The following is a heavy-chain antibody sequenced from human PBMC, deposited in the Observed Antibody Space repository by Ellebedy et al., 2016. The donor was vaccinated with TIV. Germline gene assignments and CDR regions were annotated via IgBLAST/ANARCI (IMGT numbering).Heavy chain of an antibody. CDR2: INGDGSST. Sequence: GESLKISXAASGFTFSTYWMHWVRQAPGKGLVWVSGINGDGSSTNYADSVKGRFTISRDNAKNSLYLQMNSLRAEDTAVYYCARAYSSGWYGNNWFDPWGQGTLVTVSS. CDR3: ARAYSSGWYGNNWFDP. J-gene: IGHJ5*02. CDR1: GFTFSTYW. D-gene: IGHD6-19*01. V-gene: IGHV3-74*01.